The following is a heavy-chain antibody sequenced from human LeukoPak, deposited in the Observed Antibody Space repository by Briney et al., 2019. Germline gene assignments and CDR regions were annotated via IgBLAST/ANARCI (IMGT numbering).Heavy chain of an antibody. CDR1: GFAFSSYA. V-gene: IGHV3-23*01. D-gene: IGHD3-16*01. CDR2: ISGSGGST. J-gene: IGHJ6*02. CDR3: AKSRDYVWGTTTNYGIDV. Sequence: PGGSLRLSCVASGFAFSSYAMSWVRQAPGKGLEWVSAISGSGGSTYYADSVKGRFTISRDNSKNTLYLQMNSLRAEDTAVYYCAKSRDYVWGTTTNYGIDVWGQGTTVTVSS.